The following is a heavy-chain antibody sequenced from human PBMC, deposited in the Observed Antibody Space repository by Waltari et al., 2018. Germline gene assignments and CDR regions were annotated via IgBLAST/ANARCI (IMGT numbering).Heavy chain of an antibody. CDR1: GASVTTAY. Sequence: QVQLQESGPGLVKPSETLSLPCPVSGASVTTAYGSWILQPPGKGLEWIGYIYSSGSTNYNPSLKSRVTISIDTSKNQFSLNLTSVTAADTAVYYCAKSKSGYSNDHFDYWGQGTLVTVSS. CDR2: IYSSGST. D-gene: IGHD6-13*01. J-gene: IGHJ4*02. CDR3: AKSKSGYSNDHFDY. V-gene: IGHV4-59*02.